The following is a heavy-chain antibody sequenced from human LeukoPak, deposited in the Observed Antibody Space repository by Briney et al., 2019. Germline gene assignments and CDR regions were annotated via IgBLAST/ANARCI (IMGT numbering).Heavy chain of an antibody. J-gene: IGHJ6*03. CDR2: IYSGGST. CDR3: ASGSGSYRTPYYYMDV. Sequence: PGGSLRLSCAASGFTVSSNYMSWVRQAPGKGLEWVSVIYSGGSTYYADSVKGRFTISRDNSKNTLYIQMNSLRAEDTAVYYCASGSGSYRTPYYYMDVWGTGTTVTVSS. V-gene: IGHV3-53*01. D-gene: IGHD3-10*01. CDR1: GFTVSSNY.